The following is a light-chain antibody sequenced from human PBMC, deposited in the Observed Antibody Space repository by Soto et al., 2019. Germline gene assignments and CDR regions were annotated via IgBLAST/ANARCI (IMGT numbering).Light chain of an antibody. Sequence: ETVLTQSPGTLSLSPGERATLSCRASQIVISNHLAWYQQKVGQAPRLLITGAASRAPGIPDRFSGRGAGTDFTLTISSLEPAGFAVYYCHQYGTEVTFGGGTKVEIK. V-gene: IGKV3-20*01. J-gene: IGKJ4*01. CDR2: GAA. CDR1: QIVISNH. CDR3: HQYGTEVT.